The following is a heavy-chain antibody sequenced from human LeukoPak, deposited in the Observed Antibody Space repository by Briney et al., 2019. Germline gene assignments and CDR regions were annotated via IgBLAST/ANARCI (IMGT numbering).Heavy chain of an antibody. V-gene: IGHV3-23*01. CDR3: AKGHSYCSSTSCSSDAFDI. D-gene: IGHD2-2*01. CDR2: ISGSGGST. CDR1: GFTFSSYA. Sequence: GGSLRLSCAASGFTFSSYAMSRVRQAPGKGLEWVSAISGSGGSTYYADSVKGRFTISRDNSKNTLYLQMNSLRAEDTAVYYCAKGHSYCSSTSCSSDAFDIWGQGTMVTVSS. J-gene: IGHJ3*02.